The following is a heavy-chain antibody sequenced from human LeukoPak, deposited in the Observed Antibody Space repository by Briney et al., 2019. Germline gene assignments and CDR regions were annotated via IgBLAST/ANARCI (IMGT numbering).Heavy chain of an antibody. CDR2: INHSGST. V-gene: IGHV4-34*01. J-gene: IGHJ5*02. CDR1: GGSFSGYY. Sequence: SETLSLTCAVYGGSFSGYYWSWIRQPPGKGLEWIGEINHSGSTNYNPSLKSRVTISVDTSKNQFSLKLSSVTAADTAVYYCATPEDGSGSAYNWFAPWGQGTLVTVSS. D-gene: IGHD3-10*01. CDR3: ATPEDGSGSAYNWFAP.